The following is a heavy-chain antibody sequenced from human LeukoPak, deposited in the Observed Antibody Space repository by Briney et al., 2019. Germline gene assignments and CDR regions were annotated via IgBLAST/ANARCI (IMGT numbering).Heavy chain of an antibody. V-gene: IGHV4-59*12. CDR3: AREGGYYDSSGYSAFDI. CDR2: IYYSGST. CDR1: GGSISSYY. D-gene: IGHD3-22*01. J-gene: IGHJ3*02. Sequence: SETLSLTCTVSGGSISSYYWSWIRQPPGKGLEWIGYIYYSGSTNYNPSLKSRVTISVDTSKNQFSLKLSSVTAADTAVYYCAREGGYYDSSGYSAFDIWGQGTMVTVSS.